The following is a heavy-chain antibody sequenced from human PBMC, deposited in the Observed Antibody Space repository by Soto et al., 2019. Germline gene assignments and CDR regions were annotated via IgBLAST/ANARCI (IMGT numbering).Heavy chain of an antibody. CDR2: ISSSGSTI. CDR1: GFTFSSYE. D-gene: IGHD6-19*01. Sequence: GGSLRLSCAASGFTFSSYEMNWVRQAPGKGLEWVSYISSSGSTIYYADSVKGRFTISRDNAKNSLYLQMNSLRAEDTAVYYCARDSSGWRRFDYWGQGTLVTVS. V-gene: IGHV3-48*03. CDR3: ARDSSGWRRFDY. J-gene: IGHJ4*02.